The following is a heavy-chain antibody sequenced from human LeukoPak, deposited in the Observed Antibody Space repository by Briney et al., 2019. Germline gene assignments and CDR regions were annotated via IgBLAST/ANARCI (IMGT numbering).Heavy chain of an antibody. D-gene: IGHD6-19*01. Sequence: ASVKVSCKASGYTFTSYGISWVRQAPGQGLEWMGWINPNSGGTNYAQKFQGRVTMTRDTSISTAYMELSRLRSDDTAVYYCARLAVAVTDWGQGTLVTVSS. CDR3: ARLAVAVTD. V-gene: IGHV1-2*02. CDR2: INPNSGGT. J-gene: IGHJ4*02. CDR1: GYTFTSYG.